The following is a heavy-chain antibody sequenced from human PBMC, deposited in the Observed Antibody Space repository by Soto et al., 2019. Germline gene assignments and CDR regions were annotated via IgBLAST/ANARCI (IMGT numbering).Heavy chain of an antibody. V-gene: IGHV1-69*04. J-gene: IGHJ6*02. D-gene: IGHD5-12*01. CDR1: GYTFTSYG. Sequence: SVKVSCKASGYTFTSYGISWVRRAPGQGLEWMGRIIPILGIANYAQKFQGRVTITADKSTSTAYMELSSLRSEDTAVYYCAREDLGGYELDYYYYYGMDVWGQGTTVTVSS. CDR2: IIPILGIA. CDR3: AREDLGGYELDYYYYYGMDV.